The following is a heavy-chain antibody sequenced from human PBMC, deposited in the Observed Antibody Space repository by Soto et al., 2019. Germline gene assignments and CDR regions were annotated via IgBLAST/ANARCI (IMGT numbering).Heavy chain of an antibody. J-gene: IGHJ6*03. Sequence: SDSLSLTSAVSTGSISSSNWGRLVRQPRGKGLEWIGEIYHSGSTNYNPSLKSRVTISVDTSKNQFSLKLSSVTAADTAVYYCVRHSSADFWSDYAHYYMDVWGKGTTVTVSS. CDR2: IYHSGST. D-gene: IGHD3-3*01. V-gene: IGHV4-4*02. CDR3: VRHSSADFWSDYAHYYMDV. CDR1: TGSISSSNW.